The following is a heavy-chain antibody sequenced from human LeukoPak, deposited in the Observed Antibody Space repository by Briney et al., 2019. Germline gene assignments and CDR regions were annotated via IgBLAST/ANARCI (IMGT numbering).Heavy chain of an antibody. CDR3: ARDRQPPHYYMDV. CDR1: GFTFSTSA. D-gene: IGHD6-13*01. CDR2: IVVGSGNT. J-gene: IGHJ6*03. V-gene: IGHV1-58*01. Sequence: ASVTVSCKTSGFTFSTSAVQWVRQARGQRLEWIGWIVVGSGNTNYAQKFQERVTITRDMSTSTAYMELRSLRSDDTAVYYCARDRQPPHYYMDVWGKGTTVTVSS.